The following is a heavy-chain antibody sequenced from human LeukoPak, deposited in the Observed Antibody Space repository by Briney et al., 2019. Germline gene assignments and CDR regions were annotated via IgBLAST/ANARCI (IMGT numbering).Heavy chain of an antibody. CDR2: IYSGGST. D-gene: IGHD2-2*03. Sequence: GGSLRLSCAASGFTVRDNYMSWVRQAPGKGLEWVSVIYSGGSTYYADSVKGRFTLSRDDSRNTVYLQLNNLRVEDTAIYYCARASWISTADAVWWGQGTQVTVSS. CDR3: ARASWISTADAVW. J-gene: IGHJ4*02. CDR1: GFTVRDNY. V-gene: IGHV3-53*01.